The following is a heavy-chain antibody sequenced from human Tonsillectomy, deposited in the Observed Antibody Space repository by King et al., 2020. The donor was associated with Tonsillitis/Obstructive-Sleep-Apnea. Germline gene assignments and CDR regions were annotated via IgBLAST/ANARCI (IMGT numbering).Heavy chain of an antibody. Sequence: QLVQSGTEVRKPGASVKVSCKASGYTFISYYMHWVRQAPGKGLEWIGIISPSGGISTYAQKSRGRVTLTRDTATGTVDLELSSLRSEDTASYYCARGYCSGGTCYRGDYWGQGTLVTVSP. J-gene: IGHJ4*02. CDR3: ARGYCSGGTCYRGDY. CDR2: ISPSGGIS. V-gene: IGHV1-46*01. D-gene: IGHD2-15*01. CDR1: GYTFISYY.